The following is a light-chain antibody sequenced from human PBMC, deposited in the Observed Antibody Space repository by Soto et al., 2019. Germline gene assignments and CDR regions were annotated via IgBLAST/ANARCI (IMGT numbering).Light chain of an antibody. V-gene: IGKV3-20*01. Sequence: EILMTQSPATLSLAPGEGVTLSCRAAQDVTNSVAWYQQKSGQAPRLLIYAAFTRHTGISDRFNGSGSGTDFVLTINRLEPEDSAVYFCQQYDGPPLTFGPGTKVDIK. CDR3: QQYDGPPLT. CDR2: AAF. J-gene: IGKJ3*01. CDR1: QDVTNS.